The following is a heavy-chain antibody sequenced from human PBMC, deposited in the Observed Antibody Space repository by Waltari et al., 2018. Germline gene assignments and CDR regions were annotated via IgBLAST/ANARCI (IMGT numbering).Heavy chain of an antibody. V-gene: IGHV3-74*01. CDR2: INVIGGST. J-gene: IGHJ4*02. Sequence: EVQLVESGGGLVQPGGSLRLSCAASGFTFSSYWMHWVRQAPGKGLVWVSRINVIGGSTTNANSLKGRFTIPETNAKNRFYCKRNGLEAEETAGYYGARESLPYSDFGSGPRAFAYWGRETLVPVSS. CDR3: ARESLPYSDFGSGPRAFAY. CDR1: GFTFSSYW. D-gene: IGHD3-3*01.